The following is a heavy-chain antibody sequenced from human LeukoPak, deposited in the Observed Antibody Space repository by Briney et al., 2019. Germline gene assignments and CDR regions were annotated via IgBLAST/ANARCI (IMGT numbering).Heavy chain of an antibody. D-gene: IGHD3-16*02. J-gene: IGHJ4*02. V-gene: IGHV4-34*01. CDR2: INHSGST. Sequence: PSETLSLTCAVYGGSFSGYYWSWIRQPPGKGLEWIGEINHSGSTNYNPSLKSRVTISVDMSKNQFSLKLSSVTAADTAVYYCARDITLYRGDYVWGSYRSPNYYFDYWGQGTLVTVSS. CDR1: GGSFSGYY. CDR3: ARDITLYRGDYVWGSYRSPNYYFDY.